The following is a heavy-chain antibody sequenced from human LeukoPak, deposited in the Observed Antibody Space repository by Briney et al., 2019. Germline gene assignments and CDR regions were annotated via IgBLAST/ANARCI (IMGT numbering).Heavy chain of an antibody. J-gene: IGHJ4*02. D-gene: IGHD6-13*01. V-gene: IGHV3-23*01. Sequence: PGGSLRLSCAASGFTFSSYAMSWVRQAPGKGLEWVSAISGSGGSTYYADSVKGRFTISRDNSKNTLYLQMNSLGSEDTAVYYCATDADRSSWSDYWGQGTLVTVSS. CDR2: ISGSGGST. CDR1: GFTFSSYA. CDR3: ATDADRSSWSDY.